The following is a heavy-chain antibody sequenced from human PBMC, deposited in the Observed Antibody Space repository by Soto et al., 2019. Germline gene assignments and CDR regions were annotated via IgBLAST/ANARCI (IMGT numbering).Heavy chain of an antibody. Sequence: QVQLQESGPGLVKPSQTLSLTCTVSGGSISSGGYYWSWIRQHPGKGLEWIGYIYYSGSTYYNPSLQRRVTISVDTSKNQFSLKLSSVTAAGTAVYYCARVRDTAMAYFDYWGQGTLVTVSS. CDR1: GGSISSGGYY. V-gene: IGHV4-31*03. D-gene: IGHD5-18*01. J-gene: IGHJ4*02. CDR3: ARVRDTAMAYFDY. CDR2: IYYSGST.